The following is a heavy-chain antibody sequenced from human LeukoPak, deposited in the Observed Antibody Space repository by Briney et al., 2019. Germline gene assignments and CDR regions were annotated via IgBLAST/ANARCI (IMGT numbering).Heavy chain of an antibody. CDR1: GYSFTTYW. D-gene: IGHD4-11*01. CDR2: IYPGDSDT. CDR3: ARMRSHYSDNWFDP. Sequence: GESLKISCKTSGYSFTTYWIGWVRQMPGKGLEWMGIIYPGDSDTRYSPSFQGQVTISADKSISTAYLQWSSLKASDTAMYYCARMRSHYSDNWFDPWGQGTLVTVSS. V-gene: IGHV5-51*01. J-gene: IGHJ5*02.